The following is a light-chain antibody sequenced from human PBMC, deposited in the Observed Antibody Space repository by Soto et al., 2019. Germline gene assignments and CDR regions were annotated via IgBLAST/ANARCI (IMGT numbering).Light chain of an antibody. J-gene: IGKJ1*01. CDR1: QSINSY. CDR3: QQSYSTPRT. V-gene: IGKV1-39*01. Sequence: DIQMTQSPSPLSASVGDRVTITCRASQSINSYLNWYQQKPGKAPKLLIYAASSLQSGVPSRFSGSGSGTDFTLTIISLQPEDFATYYCQQSYSTPRTFGQGTTVEI. CDR2: AAS.